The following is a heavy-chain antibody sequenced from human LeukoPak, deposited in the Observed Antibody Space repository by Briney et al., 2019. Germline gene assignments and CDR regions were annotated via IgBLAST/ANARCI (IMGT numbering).Heavy chain of an antibody. CDR1: GFTFSSYA. J-gene: IGHJ2*01. D-gene: IGHD5-12*01. CDR2: INSSSSYI. Sequence: GGSLRLSCAASGFTFSSYAMSWVRQAPGKGLEWVSSINSSSSYIYYADSVKGRFTISRDNAKNSLYLQMNSLRAEDTAVYYCARVRKYSGYYSWYFDLWGRGTLVTVSS. V-gene: IGHV3-21*01. CDR3: ARVRKYSGYYSWYFDL.